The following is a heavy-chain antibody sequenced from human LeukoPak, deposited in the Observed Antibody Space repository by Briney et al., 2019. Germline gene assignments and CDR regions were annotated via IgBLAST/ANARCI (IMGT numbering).Heavy chain of an antibody. V-gene: IGHV3-21*01. Sequence: PGGSLRLSCVATGFTFKSVSMSWVRQAPGKGLEWVAFIGHVAGDIFYADSVKGRFTISRDDAKDSVYLQMNSLRVDDTVVYFCARDPYTGSMFDYWGHGTLVTVSS. J-gene: IGHJ4*01. CDR1: GFTFKSVS. CDR3: ARDPYTGSMFDY. CDR2: IGHVAGDI. D-gene: IGHD1-1*01.